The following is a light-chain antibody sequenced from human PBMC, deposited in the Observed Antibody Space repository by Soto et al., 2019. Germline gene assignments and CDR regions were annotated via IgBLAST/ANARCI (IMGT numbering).Light chain of an antibody. Sequence: QSVLTQPASVSGSPGQSITISCTGTSSDIGSYNVVSWYQQHPGKVPKLLISEGSKRPSGVSNRFSGSKSGNTASLTISGLQAEDEADYYCSSYVGSNTYVFGTGTKVTVL. CDR2: EGS. J-gene: IGLJ1*01. CDR3: SSYVGSNTYV. CDR1: SSDIGSYNV. V-gene: IGLV2-23*01.